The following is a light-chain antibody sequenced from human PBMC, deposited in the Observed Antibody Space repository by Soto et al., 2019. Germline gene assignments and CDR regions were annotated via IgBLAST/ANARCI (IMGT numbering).Light chain of an antibody. CDR1: QSINSW. CDR2: TTS. J-gene: IGKJ1*01. V-gene: IGKV1-5*03. CDR3: QQYNSYPWT. Sequence: DIQMTQSPSTLSASVGDRVTITCRASQSINSWLAWYQQKPGKAPKLLIYTTSNLQSGVPSRFSGSGSGTEFTLTISSLQPDDFATYYCQQYNSYPWTFGQGTKVEIK.